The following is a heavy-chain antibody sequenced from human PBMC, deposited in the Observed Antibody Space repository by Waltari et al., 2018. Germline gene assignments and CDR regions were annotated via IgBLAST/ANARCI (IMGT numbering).Heavy chain of an antibody. Sequence: QVQLEESGGGVVQPGKSLRLSCAVSGFPFSTYAVHWVRQAPGSGLGWVAVISFDGSDKFYADSVKGRFTISRDNSKNTLYLQMNSLRAEDTAVYYCAMGYGSGSYDYWGQGSLVTVSS. D-gene: IGHD3-10*01. CDR3: AMGYGSGSYDY. V-gene: IGHV3-30*03. J-gene: IGHJ4*02. CDR1: GFPFSTYA. CDR2: ISFDGSDK.